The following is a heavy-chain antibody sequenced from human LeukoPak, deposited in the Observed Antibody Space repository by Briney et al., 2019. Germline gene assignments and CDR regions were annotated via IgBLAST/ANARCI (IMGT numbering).Heavy chain of an antibody. CDR3: ARHYTAMVTYFDY. Sequence: PPETLSLTCTVSGGSISSYYWSWIRQPPGKGLECIGYIYYSGSTNYNPSLKSRVTISVDTSKNQLSLKLSSVTAADTAVYYCARHYTAMVTYFDYWGQGTLVTASS. J-gene: IGHJ4*02. D-gene: IGHD5-18*01. CDR1: GGSISSYY. CDR2: IYYSGST. V-gene: IGHV4-59*08.